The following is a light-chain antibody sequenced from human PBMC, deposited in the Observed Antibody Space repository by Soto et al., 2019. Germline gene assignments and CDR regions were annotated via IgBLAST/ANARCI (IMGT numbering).Light chain of an antibody. CDR3: QQLFDSPIT. J-gene: IGKJ5*01. V-gene: IGKV1-9*01. Sequence: EIQLTQSPSFLSPYIGESVTITCRASQVISTSLAWYQVKPGEAPKLLIYAASTLESGVPSRFSATVSGTEFSLTITSLQPEDFATYYCQQLFDSPITFGQGTRLEIK. CDR1: QVISTS. CDR2: AAS.